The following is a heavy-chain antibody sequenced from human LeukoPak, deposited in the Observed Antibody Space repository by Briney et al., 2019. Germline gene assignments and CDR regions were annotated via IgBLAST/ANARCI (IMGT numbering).Heavy chain of an antibody. Sequence: SETLSLTCTVSGGSISSGGYYWSWIRQHPGKGLEWIGYIYYSGSTYYNPSLKSRVTISVDTSKNQFSLKLSSVTAADTAVYYCARARPPRYCSSTSCLPYYYYMDVWGKGTTVTVSS. J-gene: IGHJ6*03. D-gene: IGHD2-2*01. V-gene: IGHV4-31*03. CDR3: ARARPPRYCSSTSCLPYYYYMDV. CDR1: GGSISSGGYY. CDR2: IYYSGST.